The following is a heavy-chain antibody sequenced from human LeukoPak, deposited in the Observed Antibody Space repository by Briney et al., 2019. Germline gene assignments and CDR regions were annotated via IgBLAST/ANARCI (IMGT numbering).Heavy chain of an antibody. Sequence: PSETLSLTCAVSGGSISSNNWWNWVRQPPGKGLEWIGEIYHSGNSNYNPSLKNRVTISVDKSRNQFSLKLSSVTAADTAVYYCARVSGGYYDTGGFDYWGQGTLVTVSS. CDR2: IYHSGNS. J-gene: IGHJ4*02. V-gene: IGHV4-4*02. D-gene: IGHD3-22*01. CDR1: GGSISSNNW. CDR3: ARVSGGYYDTGGFDY.